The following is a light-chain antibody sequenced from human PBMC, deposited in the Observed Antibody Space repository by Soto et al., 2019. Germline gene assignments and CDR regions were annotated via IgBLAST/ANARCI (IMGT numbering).Light chain of an antibody. CDR3: QSYDRSLSGSYVV. J-gene: IGLJ2*01. Sequence: QSVLTQPPSVSGAPGQRVTISCTGSSSNIGAGYDVHWYQQLPGTAPKLLIYGNSNRPSGVPDRFSGSKSGTSASLAITGLQAADEADYYCQSYDRSLSGSYVVFGGGTKVTVL. CDR2: GNS. V-gene: IGLV1-40*01. CDR1: SSNIGAGYD.